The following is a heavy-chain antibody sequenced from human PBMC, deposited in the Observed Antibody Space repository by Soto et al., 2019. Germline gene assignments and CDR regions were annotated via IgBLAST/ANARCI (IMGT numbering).Heavy chain of an antibody. V-gene: IGHV3-74*01. Sequence: DVQMVESGGGLVQPGGSLRLSCVASSGFTFSSHWMHWVRQAPGKGLVWVSRISRDGTSTNYADSVKGRFTISRDNDKNSMYLQKNSLRAEDTAIYYCARGPSGSGFYVGDYWGQGTQVTVSS. CDR1: SGFTFSSHW. J-gene: IGHJ4*02. D-gene: IGHD6-19*01. CDR2: ISRDGTST. CDR3: ARGPSGSGFYVGDY.